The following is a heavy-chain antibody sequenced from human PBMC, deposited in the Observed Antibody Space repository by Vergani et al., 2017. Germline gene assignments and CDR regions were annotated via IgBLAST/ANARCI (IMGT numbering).Heavy chain of an antibody. Sequence: QLHLQESGPGLVKPSETLCLTCTVSGGSITSSSYYWGWIRQPPGKGLEWIGNIYHSGGAYYNPSIKGRVTISVDTSKNQFSLEVTSVTAADTAVYYCASHTHSGQRADRWGQGILVTVTS. CDR3: ASHTHSGQRADR. CDR2: IYHSGGA. J-gene: IGHJ5*02. CDR1: GGSITSSSYY. V-gene: IGHV4-39*01. D-gene: IGHD6-19*01.